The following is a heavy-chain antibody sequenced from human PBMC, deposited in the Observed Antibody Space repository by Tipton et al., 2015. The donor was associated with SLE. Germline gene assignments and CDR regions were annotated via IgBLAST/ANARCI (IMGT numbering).Heavy chain of an antibody. V-gene: IGHV3-13*01. CDR3: ARMRGGYNAHH. CDR1: GFTFSSYD. CDR2: IGTTGDT. Sequence: GSLRLSCAASGFTFSSYDMHWVRQVAGKPLEWVSAIGTTGDTLYSGSVKGRFSISRDNAKRSLSLQMNNLRVGDTAVYYCARMRGGYNAHHWGQGTIVTVSS. J-gene: IGHJ3*01. D-gene: IGHD5-24*01.